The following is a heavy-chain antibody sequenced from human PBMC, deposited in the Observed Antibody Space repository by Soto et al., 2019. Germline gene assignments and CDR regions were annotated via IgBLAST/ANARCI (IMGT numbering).Heavy chain of an antibody. CDR3: AGAPSAGLRFLEWLLGGMDV. CDR2: IIPIFGTA. J-gene: IGHJ6*02. V-gene: IGHV1-69*06. Sequence: SVKVSCKASGGTFSSYAISWVRQAPGQGLEWMGGIIPIFGTANYAQKFQGRVTITADKSTSTAYMELSSLRSEDTAVYYCAGAPSAGLRFLEWLLGGMDVWGQGTTVTVSS. CDR1: GGTFSSYA. D-gene: IGHD3-3*01.